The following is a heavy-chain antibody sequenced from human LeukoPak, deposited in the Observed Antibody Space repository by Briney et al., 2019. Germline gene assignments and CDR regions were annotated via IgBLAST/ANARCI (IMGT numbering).Heavy chain of an antibody. D-gene: IGHD5-24*01. Sequence: GGSLRLSCEDSGFTFRSYEMNWVRQAPGKGLEWVSYISSRGSTIYYAGSVKGRFTISRDNAKNSLYLQINSLRAEDTAVYYCAREMSTNHDAFDMWGQGTMVTVSS. CDR3: AREMSTNHDAFDM. J-gene: IGHJ3*02. CDR1: GFTFRSYE. CDR2: ISSRGSTI. V-gene: IGHV3-48*03.